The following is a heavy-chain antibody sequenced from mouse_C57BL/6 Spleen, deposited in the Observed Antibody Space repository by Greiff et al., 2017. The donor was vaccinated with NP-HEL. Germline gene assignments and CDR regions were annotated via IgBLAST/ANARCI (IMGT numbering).Heavy chain of an antibody. D-gene: IGHD3-1*01. V-gene: IGHV1-4*01. J-gene: IGHJ4*01. Sequence: VQLQQSGAELARPGASVKMSCKASGYTFTSYTMHWVKQRPGQGLEWIGYINPSSGNTKYNQKLKDKGTLTADKSSSTAYMQLSSLKSEDAAVYYCASGRGFMDDWGQGTSVTVSS. CDR2: INPSSGNT. CDR1: GYTFTSYT. CDR3: ASGRGFMDD.